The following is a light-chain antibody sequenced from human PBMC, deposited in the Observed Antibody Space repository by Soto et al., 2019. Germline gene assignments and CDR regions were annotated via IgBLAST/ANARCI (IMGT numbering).Light chain of an antibody. CDR3: QQRSNWPIT. CDR1: QSVSSY. Sequence: EIVLTQSPAILSLSPGERATLSCRASQSVSSYLAWYQQKPGQAPRLLIYDAYNRATGIPTRFSGSGSGTDFTLTISSLGPEDFAVYYCQQRSNWPITFGPGTKVDIQ. V-gene: IGKV3-11*01. J-gene: IGKJ3*01. CDR2: DAY.